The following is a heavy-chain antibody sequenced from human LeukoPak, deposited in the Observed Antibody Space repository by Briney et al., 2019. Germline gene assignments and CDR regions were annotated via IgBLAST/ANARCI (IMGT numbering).Heavy chain of an antibody. CDR1: GGTFSRYA. D-gene: IGHD3-22*01. J-gene: IGHJ4*02. V-gene: IGHV1-69*01. CDR3: ARDAAIHDSGAYYYLW. CDR2: ITPMFGTA. Sequence: SVKVSCKASGGTFSRYAISWVRQAPGQGLEWMGGITPMFGTANYAQKFQGRVTSADESTRAAYMELKSLKFEDTAVYYCARDAAIHDSGAYYYLWWGQGTLVTVSS.